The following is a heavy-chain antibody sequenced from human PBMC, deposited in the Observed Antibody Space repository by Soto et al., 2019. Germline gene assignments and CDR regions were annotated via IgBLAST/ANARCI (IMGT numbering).Heavy chain of an antibody. D-gene: IGHD6-13*01. CDR1: GFTFSSYG. CDR3: ATDWQQLVLVNWFDP. CDR2: ISYDGSNK. V-gene: IGHV3-30*03. Sequence: QVQLVESGGGVVQPGRSLRLSCAASGFTFSSYGMHWVRQAPGKGLEWVAVISYDGSNKYYADTVKGRFTISRDKSKNTLYLQMNSLRAEDTAVYYCATDWQQLVLVNWFDPWGQGTLVTVSS. J-gene: IGHJ5*02.